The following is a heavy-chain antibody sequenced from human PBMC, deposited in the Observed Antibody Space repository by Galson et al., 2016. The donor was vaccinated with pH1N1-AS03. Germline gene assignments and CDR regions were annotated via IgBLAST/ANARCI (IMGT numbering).Heavy chain of an antibody. CDR3: AKASAAAGTRTFDY. CDR2: ISNSGGTT. V-gene: IGHV3-23*01. J-gene: IGHJ4*02. CDR1: GFTFNSYA. D-gene: IGHD6-13*01. Sequence: SLRLSCAASGFTFNSYAMNWVRQAPGKGLEWVSAISNSGGTTYYADSVKGRFTISRDNSKNTLYLQMNSLRAEDTAVYYCAKASAAAGTRTFDYWGQGTLVTVSS.